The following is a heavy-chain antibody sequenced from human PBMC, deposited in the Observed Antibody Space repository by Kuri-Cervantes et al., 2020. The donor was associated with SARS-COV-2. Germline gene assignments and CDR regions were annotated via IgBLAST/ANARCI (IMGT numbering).Heavy chain of an antibody. CDR2: IYYSGST. Sequence: SETLSLTCSVSGGSISNSSFYWGWIRQPPGKGLEWIGYIYYSGSTNYNPSLKSRVTISVDTSKNQFSLKLSSVTAADTAVYYCARRLGTPLLRYYYYDMDVWGKGTTVTVSS. CDR1: GGSISNSSFY. V-gene: IGHV4-61*05. CDR3: ARRLGTPLLRYYYYDMDV. J-gene: IGHJ6*03. D-gene: IGHD3-16*01.